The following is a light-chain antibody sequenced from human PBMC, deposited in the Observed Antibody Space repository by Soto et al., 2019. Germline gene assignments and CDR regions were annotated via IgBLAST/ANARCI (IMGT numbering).Light chain of an antibody. Sequence: SYELTQPSSVSVSPGQTASITCSGDKLGDKYACWYQQKPGQSPVLVIYQDSKRPSGIPERFSGSNSGNTATLTISGTQAMDEADYYCQAWDSSNYVFGTGTKLTVL. CDR2: QDS. CDR3: QAWDSSNYV. J-gene: IGLJ1*01. V-gene: IGLV3-1*01. CDR1: KLGDKY.